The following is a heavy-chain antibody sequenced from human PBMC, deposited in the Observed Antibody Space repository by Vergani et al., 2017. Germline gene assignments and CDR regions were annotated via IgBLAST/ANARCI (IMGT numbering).Heavy chain of an antibody. D-gene: IGHD3-10*01. J-gene: IGHJ5*02. V-gene: IGHV3-15*01. Sequence: EVQLVESGGGLVKPWGSLRLSCAASGFTFINAWMTWVRQAPGKGLEWVGRIKSKTDGGTKYYAAPVKGKFTISRDDSKNTLYLQMNSLKTEDTAVYYCTTDGDTMVRGVNMNWFDPWGQGTLVTVSS. CDR1: GFTFINAW. CDR3: TTDGDTMVRGVNMNWFDP. CDR2: IKSKTDGGTK.